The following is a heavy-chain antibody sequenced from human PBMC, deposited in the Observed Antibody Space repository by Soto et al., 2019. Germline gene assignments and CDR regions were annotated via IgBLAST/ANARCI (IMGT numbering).Heavy chain of an antibody. CDR1: RGSFNAYS. V-gene: IGHV4-34*01. CDR3: ARGLRYSGMDV. Sequence: SETLSLTCAVHRGSFNAYSWTWIRQPPGKGLEWIGEIDHSGSTTYNPSLRSRIIMSVDTSKNQFSLNVSSMTAADTAVYYCARGLRYSGMDVWGQGTTVTVSS. J-gene: IGHJ6*02. CDR2: IDHSGST.